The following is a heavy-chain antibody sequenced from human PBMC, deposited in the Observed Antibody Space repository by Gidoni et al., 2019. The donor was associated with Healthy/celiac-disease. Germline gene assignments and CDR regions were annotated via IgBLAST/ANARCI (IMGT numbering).Heavy chain of an antibody. CDR1: GFTFSTAW. Sequence: EVQLVESGGGLVKPGGSLRLSCAASGFTFSTAWMSWVRQAPGKGLEWVGRIKSKTDGGTTDYAAPVKGRFTISRDDSKNTLYLQMNSLKTEDTAVYYCTTDRTGPDRYYYYYMDVWGKGTTVTVSS. CDR2: IKSKTDGGTT. V-gene: IGHV3-15*01. J-gene: IGHJ6*03. CDR3: TTDRTGPDRYYYYYMDV.